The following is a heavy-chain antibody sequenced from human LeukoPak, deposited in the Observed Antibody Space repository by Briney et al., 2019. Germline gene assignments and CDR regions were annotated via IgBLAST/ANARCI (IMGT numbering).Heavy chain of an antibody. CDR3: ARGYSSGWYGVYYFDY. D-gene: IGHD6-19*01. Sequence: GGSLRLSCAASGFTFSDYYMSWIRQAPGKGLEWVSYISSSGSTIYYADSVKGRFTISRDNAKNSLYLQMNSLRAEDTAVYYCARGYSSGWYGVYYFDYWGQGTLVTVSS. CDR1: GFTFSDYY. CDR2: ISSSGSTI. J-gene: IGHJ4*02. V-gene: IGHV3-11*01.